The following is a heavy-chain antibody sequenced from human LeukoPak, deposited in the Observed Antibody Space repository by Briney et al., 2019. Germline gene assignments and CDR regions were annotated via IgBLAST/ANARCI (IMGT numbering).Heavy chain of an antibody. V-gene: IGHV4-59*08. Sequence: MPSETLSLTCAVYGGSFSGYYWSWIRQPPGKGLEWIGYIYYSGSTNYNPSLKSRVTISVDTSKNQFSLKLSSVTAADTAVYYCASSSGGLQWGQGTLVTVSS. CDR1: GGSFSGYY. J-gene: IGHJ4*02. D-gene: IGHD5-24*01. CDR2: IYYSGST. CDR3: ASSSGGLQ.